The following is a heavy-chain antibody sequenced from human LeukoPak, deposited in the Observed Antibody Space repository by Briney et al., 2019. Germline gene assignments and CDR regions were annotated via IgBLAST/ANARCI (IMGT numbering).Heavy chain of an antibody. CDR3: ARLRKSVAFFDY. V-gene: IGHV4-39*01. J-gene: IGHJ4*02. CDR2: IYYSGST. CDR1: GGSISSSSYY. Sequence: PSETLSLTCTVSGGSISSSSYYRGWIRQPPGKGLEWIGTIYYSGSTYYNPSLKSRVTISVDTSKNQFSLNLTSVTAADTAVYYCARLRKSVAFFDYWGQGTLVTVSS. D-gene: IGHD6-19*01.